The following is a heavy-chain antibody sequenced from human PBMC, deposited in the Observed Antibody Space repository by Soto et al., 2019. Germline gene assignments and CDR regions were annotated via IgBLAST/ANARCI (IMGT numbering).Heavy chain of an antibody. CDR2: IIPIFGTA. V-gene: IGHV1-69*13. J-gene: IGHJ6*02. CDR1: GGTFSSYA. CDR3: ASGDSSGNDYYYGMDV. D-gene: IGHD3-10*01. Sequence: SVKVSCKASGGTFSSYAISWVRQAPGQGLEWMGGIIPIFGTANYAQKFQGRVTITADESTSTAYMELSSLRSEDTAVYYCASGDSSGNDYYYGMDVWGQGTTLTVSS.